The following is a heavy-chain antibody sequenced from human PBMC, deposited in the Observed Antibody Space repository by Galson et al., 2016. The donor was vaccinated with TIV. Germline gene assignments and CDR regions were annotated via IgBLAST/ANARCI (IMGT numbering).Heavy chain of an antibody. CDR1: GYTFRNYG. CDR2: ISSYNGDT. J-gene: IGHJ6*02. Sequence: SVKVSCKASGYTFRNYGFSWVRQAPGQGLEWLGWISSYNGDTNYAHNLRGSLTMTTDSSTTTASMELKSLRSGDTAVYFCARDRGSMTMILVVDYHYGMDVWGQGTTVTVSS. D-gene: IGHD3-22*01. CDR3: ARDRGSMTMILVVDYHYGMDV. V-gene: IGHV1-18*04.